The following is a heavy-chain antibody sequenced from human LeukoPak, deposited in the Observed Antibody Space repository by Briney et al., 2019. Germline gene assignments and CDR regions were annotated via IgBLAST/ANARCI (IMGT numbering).Heavy chain of an antibody. CDR1: GFTVSSNY. J-gene: IGHJ4*02. D-gene: IGHD4-17*01. Sequence: GGSLRLSCAASGFTVSSNYMSWVRQAPGKGLEWVSVIYSGGSTYYADSVKGRFTISRDKSKNTLYLQMNSLRAEDTAVYYCAKELTTVTTFDYWGQGALVTVSS. CDR2: IYSGGST. CDR3: AKELTTVTTFDY. V-gene: IGHV3-53*01.